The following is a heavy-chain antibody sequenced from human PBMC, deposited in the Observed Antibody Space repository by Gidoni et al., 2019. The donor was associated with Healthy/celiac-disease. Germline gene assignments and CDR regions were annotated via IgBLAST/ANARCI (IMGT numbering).Heavy chain of an antibody. Sequence: QVQLVESGGGVVQPGRSLRLPCAASGFTFSSYARHWVRQAAGKGLEWVAVISYDGSNKYYADSGKGRFTISRDNSKNTLYLQMNSVRAEDTAVYYCARDKYNWNDGGAFDIWGQGTMVTVPS. CDR2: ISYDGSNK. J-gene: IGHJ3*02. CDR1: GFTFSSYA. V-gene: IGHV3-30-3*01. D-gene: IGHD1-1*01. CDR3: ARDKYNWNDGGAFDI.